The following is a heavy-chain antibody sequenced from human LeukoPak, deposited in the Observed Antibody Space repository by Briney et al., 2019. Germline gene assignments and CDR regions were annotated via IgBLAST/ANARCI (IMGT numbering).Heavy chain of an antibody. CDR1: GFTVSSNY. Sequence: PGGSLRLSCAASGFTVSSNYMSWVRQAPGKGLEWVSVIYSGGSTYYADSVKGRFTISRDNAKNSLYLQMNSLRADDTAVYYCARDYSSGWDDAFDIWGQGTMVTVSS. CDR3: ARDYSSGWDDAFDI. D-gene: IGHD6-19*01. CDR2: IYSGGST. J-gene: IGHJ3*02. V-gene: IGHV3-53*01.